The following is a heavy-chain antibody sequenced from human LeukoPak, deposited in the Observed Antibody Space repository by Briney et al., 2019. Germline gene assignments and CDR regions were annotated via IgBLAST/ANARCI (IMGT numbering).Heavy chain of an antibody. D-gene: IGHD1-26*01. CDR1: GFTFSNYA. CDR3: AKDPLYSGSYYFDY. V-gene: IGHV3-23*01. J-gene: IGHJ4*02. Sequence: GGSLRLSCEASGFTFSNYAMSWVRQAPGKGLEWISAISGSGDNTYYADSVKGRFTISRDNSKNTLYLQMNSLRAEDTAVYYCAKDPLYSGSYYFDYWGQGTLVTVSS. CDR2: ISGSGDNT.